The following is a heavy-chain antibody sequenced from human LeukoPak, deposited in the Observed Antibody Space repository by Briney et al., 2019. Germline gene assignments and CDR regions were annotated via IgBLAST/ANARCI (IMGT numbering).Heavy chain of an antibody. Sequence: PGGSLRLFCAASGITVSSIFMSWVRQAPGKGLEWISVIQGSGATYYADSVRGRFTISRDTSTNTLHLQMNSLRAEDTAVYYCTRGRVDVSYYDYWGQGTLVTVSS. CDR2: IQGSGAT. J-gene: IGHJ4*02. D-gene: IGHD2-15*01. CDR1: GITVSSIF. CDR3: TRGRVDVSYYDY. V-gene: IGHV3-66*01.